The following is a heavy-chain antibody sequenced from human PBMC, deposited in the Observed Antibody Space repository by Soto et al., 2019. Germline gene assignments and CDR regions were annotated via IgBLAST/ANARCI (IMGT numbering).Heavy chain of an antibody. J-gene: IGHJ4*02. CDR2: ISSSGDIP. D-gene: IGHD4-17*01. CDR3: AKVNSIVGDGDHDY. Sequence: EVQLLESGGGLVQPGGSLRLSCAASGFTFTTYAMSWVRQPPGKGPEWVSGISSSGDIPYYADSVKGRFTISRDQSKKTVYLQMNSLRAEDTALYYCAKVNSIVGDGDHDYWGQGTLVSVSS. V-gene: IGHV3-23*01. CDR1: GFTFTTYA.